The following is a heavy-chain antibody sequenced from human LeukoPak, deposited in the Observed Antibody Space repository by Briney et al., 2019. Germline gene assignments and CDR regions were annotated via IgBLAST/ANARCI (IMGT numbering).Heavy chain of an antibody. Sequence: GASVKVSCKASGYTFTGYYMHWVRQAPGQGLEWMGWINPNSGGTNYAQKFQGRVTMTRDTSISTAYMELSRLRSDDTAVYYCARDGRSYCSGGSCYENWFDPWGQGALVTVSS. CDR3: ARDGRSYCSGGSCYENWFDP. CDR1: GYTFTGYY. V-gene: IGHV1-2*02. J-gene: IGHJ5*02. CDR2: INPNSGGT. D-gene: IGHD2-15*01.